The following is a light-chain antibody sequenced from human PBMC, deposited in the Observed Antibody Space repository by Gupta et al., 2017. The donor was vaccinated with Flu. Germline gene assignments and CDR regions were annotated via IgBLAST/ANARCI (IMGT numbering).Light chain of an antibody. CDR3: QQYCTSPTT. CDR1: HTIANSY. V-gene: IGKV3-20*01. CDR2: GTS. Sequence: EIVLTQSPGTLSVSPGEGATLSCRASHTIANSYLAWFQQRPGQAPRLLIHGTSSRATGIPNRFKGSGSGTEFTLTIRRLEAEDFAVYYCQQYCTSPTTFGPGAKVDV. J-gene: IGKJ3*01.